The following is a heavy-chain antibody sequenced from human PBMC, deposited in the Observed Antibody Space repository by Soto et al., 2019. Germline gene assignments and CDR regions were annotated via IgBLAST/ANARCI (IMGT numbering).Heavy chain of an antibody. V-gene: IGHV4-59*02. CDR3: VRDVLGP. CDR2: MYYTGTT. J-gene: IGHJ5*02. Sequence: SETLSLTCTVSGGSVNTYYWSWIRQSPGKGLEWIGYMYYTGTTNYNPSLRSRVSISIDTPKNQFSLKLTSVTAADTAIYYCVRDVLGPWGQGTKVTVSS. CDR1: GGSVNTYY. D-gene: IGHD7-27*01.